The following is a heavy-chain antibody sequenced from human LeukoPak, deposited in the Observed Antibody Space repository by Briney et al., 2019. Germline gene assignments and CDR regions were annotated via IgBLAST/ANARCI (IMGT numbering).Heavy chain of an antibody. Sequence: GGSLRLSCAASGFTFSGYWMHWVRQAPGEGLVWVSRINPAGSATSYADSVKGRFTISRDNAKNTLYLQMNSLRAEDTAVYYCARDLGYGGNSFDIRGQGTMVTVSS. D-gene: IGHD4-23*01. J-gene: IGHJ3*02. V-gene: IGHV3-74*01. CDR3: ARDLGYGGNSFDI. CDR1: GFTFSGYW. CDR2: INPAGSAT.